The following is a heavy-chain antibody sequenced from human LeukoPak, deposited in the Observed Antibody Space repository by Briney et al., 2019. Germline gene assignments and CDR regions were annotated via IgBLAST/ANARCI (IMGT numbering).Heavy chain of an antibody. V-gene: IGHV4-39*01. CDR1: GGSISSSSYY. CDR2: IYYSGST. Sequence: PSETLSLTCTVSGGSISSSSYYWGWIRQPPGTGLEWIGSIYYSGSTYYNPSLKSRVTISVDTSKNQFSLKLSSVTAADTAVYYCARLLYDFWSGYTLYYFDYWGQGTLVTVSS. D-gene: IGHD3-3*01. J-gene: IGHJ4*02. CDR3: ARLLYDFWSGYTLYYFDY.